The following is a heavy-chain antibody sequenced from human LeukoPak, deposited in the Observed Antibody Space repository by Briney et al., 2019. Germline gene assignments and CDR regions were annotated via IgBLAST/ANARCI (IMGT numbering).Heavy chain of an antibody. D-gene: IGHD3-3*01. Sequence: TGGSLRLSCAASGFTFSSYAMHWVRQAPGKGLEWVAVISYDGSNKYYADSVKGRFTISRDNSKNTLYLQMNSLRAEDTAVYYCARGYGNYDFWSGNYYGMDVWGQGTTVTVSS. CDR1: GFTFSSYA. V-gene: IGHV3-30-3*01. J-gene: IGHJ6*02. CDR3: ARGYGNYDFWSGNYYGMDV. CDR2: ISYDGSNK.